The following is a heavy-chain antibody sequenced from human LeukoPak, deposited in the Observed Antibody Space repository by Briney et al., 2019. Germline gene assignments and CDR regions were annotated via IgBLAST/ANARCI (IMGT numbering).Heavy chain of an antibody. CDR2: IIPILGIA. Sequence: GASVKVSCKASGGTFSSYAISWVRQAPGQGLEWMGRIIPILGIANYAQKFQGRVTITADKSTSTAYMELSSLRSEDTAVYYCARDKQRGSIDYWGQGTLVTVSS. CDR3: ARDKQRGSIDY. CDR1: GGTFSSYA. D-gene: IGHD5-12*01. J-gene: IGHJ4*02. V-gene: IGHV1-69*04.